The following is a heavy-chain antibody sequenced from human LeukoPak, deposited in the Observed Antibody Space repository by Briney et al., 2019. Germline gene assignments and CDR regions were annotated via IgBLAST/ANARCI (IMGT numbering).Heavy chain of an antibody. J-gene: IGHJ4*02. D-gene: IGHD3-22*01. V-gene: IGHV3-20*04. Sequence: GGSLRLSCAASGFTFSSYGMHWVRQAPGKGLEWVSGINWNGGSTGYADSVKGRFTISRDNAKNSLYLQMNSLRAEDTALYYCARDASHYYDSSDYWGQGTLVTVSS. CDR3: ARDASHYYDSSDY. CDR1: GFTFSSYG. CDR2: INWNGGST.